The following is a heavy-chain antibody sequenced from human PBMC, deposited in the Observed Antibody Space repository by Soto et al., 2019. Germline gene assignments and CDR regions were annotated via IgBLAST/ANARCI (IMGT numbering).Heavy chain of an antibody. J-gene: IGHJ6*03. CDR2: ISFDGADA. Sequence: SLRLSCAASGFTFDNYGIHWVRQAPGKELEWVAVISFDGADAYYAASVKGRFTISRDKSKNTVYLQMNNLRAEDRAVYYCTKDHAPGLSYYYHMDVWGRGTTVTVSS. CDR1: GFTFDNYG. D-gene: IGHD6-13*01. CDR3: TKDHAPGLSYYYHMDV. V-gene: IGHV3-30*18.